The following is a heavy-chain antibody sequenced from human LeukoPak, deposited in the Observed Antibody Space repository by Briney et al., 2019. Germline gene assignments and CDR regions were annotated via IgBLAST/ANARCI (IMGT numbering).Heavy chain of an antibody. CDR3: ARGGRAARTFDY. CDR1: GGSFSGYY. V-gene: IGHV4-34*01. CDR2: INHSGST. D-gene: IGHD6-6*01. Sequence: SETLSLTCAVYGGSFSGYYWSWIRQPPGKGLEWIGEINHSGSTNYNPSLKSRVTISVDTSKNQFSLKLSSVTAADTAVYYCARGGRAARTFDYWGQGTLVTVSS. J-gene: IGHJ4*02.